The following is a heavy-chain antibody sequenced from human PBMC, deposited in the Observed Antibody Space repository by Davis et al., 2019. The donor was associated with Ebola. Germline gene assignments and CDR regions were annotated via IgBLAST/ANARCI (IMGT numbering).Heavy chain of an antibody. V-gene: IGHV3-33*01. Sequence: GESLKISCAASGFTFSSYGMHWVRQAPGKGLEWVAVIWYDGSNKYYADSVKGRFTISRDNSKNTLYLQMNSLRAEDTAVYYCARDSYSSSWTVDYWGQGTLVTVSS. CDR3: ARDSYSSSWTVDY. D-gene: IGHD6-13*01. CDR1: GFTFSSYG. J-gene: IGHJ4*02. CDR2: IWYDGSNK.